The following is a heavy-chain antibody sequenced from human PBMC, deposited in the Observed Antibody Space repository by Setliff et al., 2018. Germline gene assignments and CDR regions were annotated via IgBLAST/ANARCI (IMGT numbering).Heavy chain of an antibody. CDR1: GYSFTSYW. V-gene: IGHV5-51*01. D-gene: IGHD6-19*01. J-gene: IGHJ3*02. Sequence: PGESLKISCKGSGYSFTSYWIGWVRQMPGKGLEWMGIIYPGDSDTRYSPSFQGQVTISADKYISTAYLQWSSLKASDTAMYYCARQAVAGSDAFDIWGQGTMVTVSS. CDR3: ARQAVAGSDAFDI. CDR2: IYPGDSDT.